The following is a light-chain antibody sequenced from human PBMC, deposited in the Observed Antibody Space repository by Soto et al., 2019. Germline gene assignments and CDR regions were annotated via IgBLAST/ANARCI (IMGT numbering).Light chain of an antibody. CDR3: HQYDSYPLT. CDR1: QSISSW. Sequence: DIQMTQSPSTLSASVGDRVTITCRASQSISSWLAWYQKKPGKAPNLLIYKTSSLESVVPSRFSGSGSGTEFTLTVNSLQPDDFATYYCHQYDSYPLTFGGGTKVEI. CDR2: KTS. V-gene: IGKV1-5*03. J-gene: IGKJ4*02.